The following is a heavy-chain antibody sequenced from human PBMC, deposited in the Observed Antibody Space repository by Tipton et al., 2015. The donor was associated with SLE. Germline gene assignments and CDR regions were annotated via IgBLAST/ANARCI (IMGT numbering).Heavy chain of an antibody. Sequence: TLSLTCTVSGGSISSGSYYWSWIRQPAGKGLEWIGRIYTSGSTNYNPSLKSRVTISVDTSKNQFSLKLSSVTASDTAVYYCARRGGAYCGGDCLTDAFDIWGQGTMVTVSS. CDR3: ARRGGAYCGGDCLTDAFDI. J-gene: IGHJ3*02. D-gene: IGHD2-21*01. CDR2: IYTSGST. CDR1: GGSISSGSYY. V-gene: IGHV4-61*02.